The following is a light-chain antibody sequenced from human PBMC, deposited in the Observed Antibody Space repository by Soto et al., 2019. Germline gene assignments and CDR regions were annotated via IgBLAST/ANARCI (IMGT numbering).Light chain of an antibody. J-gene: IGLJ1*01. V-gene: IGLV3-1*01. CDR1: KLGDKY. CDR3: QAWDSSTPCV. Sequence: SYELTQPPSVSVSTGETASITCSGDKLGDKYACWYQQKPGQSPVLVIYQDSKRPSGIPERFSGSNSGNTATLTISGTQAMDEADYYCQAWDSSTPCVFGTGTKVTV. CDR2: QDS.